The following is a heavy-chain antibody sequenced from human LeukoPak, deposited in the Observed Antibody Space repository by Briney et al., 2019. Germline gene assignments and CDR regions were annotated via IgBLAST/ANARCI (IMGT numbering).Heavy chain of an antibody. Sequence: PSETLSLTCTVSGDSITTYYWSWVRQPPGKGLEWIGYIYYSGTTNYSPSLKSRVTMSVDTSKNQFSLKLSSVTAADTAVYYCARVSLVRGAPDYYFDYWGQGTLVTVSS. CDR2: IYYSGTT. V-gene: IGHV4-59*12. CDR1: GDSITTYY. D-gene: IGHD3-10*01. CDR3: ARVSLVRGAPDYYFDY. J-gene: IGHJ4*02.